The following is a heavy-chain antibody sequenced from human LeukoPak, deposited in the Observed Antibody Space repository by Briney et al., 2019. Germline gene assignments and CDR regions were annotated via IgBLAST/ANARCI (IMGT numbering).Heavy chain of an antibody. Sequence: TSVKVSCKASGGTFSSYAISWVRQAPGQGLESMGGIIPIVGTANYAQKFQGRVTITADESTSTAYMELSSLRSEDTAVYYCARSGYCSGGSCRSAFDIWGQGTMVTVSS. CDR3: ARSGYCSGGSCRSAFDI. CDR2: IIPIVGTA. D-gene: IGHD2-15*01. V-gene: IGHV1-69*13. CDR1: GGTFSSYA. J-gene: IGHJ3*02.